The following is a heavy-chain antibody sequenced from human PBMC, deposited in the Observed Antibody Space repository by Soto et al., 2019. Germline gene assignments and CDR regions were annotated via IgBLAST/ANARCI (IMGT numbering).Heavy chain of an antibody. CDR3: ARWGNYDYIWGSYRYTGHFDY. CDR1: GYTFTSYG. D-gene: IGHD3-16*02. Sequence: QVQLVQSGAEVKKPGASVKVSCKASGYTFTSYGISWVRQAPGQGLEWVGWISAYNGNTNYAQKLQGRVTMTTDTSTSTAYMELRSLRSDDTAVYYCARWGNYDYIWGSYRYTGHFDYWGQGTLVTVSS. CDR2: ISAYNGNT. J-gene: IGHJ4*02. V-gene: IGHV1-18*01.